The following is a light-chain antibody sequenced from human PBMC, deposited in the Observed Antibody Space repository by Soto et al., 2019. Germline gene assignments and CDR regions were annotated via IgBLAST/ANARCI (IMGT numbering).Light chain of an antibody. CDR3: SSYAGSNNFV. CDR1: SSDIGAYIY. Sequence: QSALTKPRSASGSPGQSVTIYCTRTSSDIGAYIYVSWYQQHPGKAPKLMISEVSRRPSGVPERFSGSKSGNTASLNVSGLQADDEANYYCSSYAGSNNFVFGTGTKVTVL. CDR2: EVS. J-gene: IGLJ1*01. V-gene: IGLV2-8*01.